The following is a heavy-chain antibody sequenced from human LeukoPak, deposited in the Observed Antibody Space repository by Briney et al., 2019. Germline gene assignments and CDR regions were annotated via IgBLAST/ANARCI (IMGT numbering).Heavy chain of an antibody. CDR3: ARDRFRVVPAAIPDY. V-gene: IGHV1-2*02. J-gene: IGHJ4*02. CDR1: GYTFTGYY. CDR2: INPNSGGT. D-gene: IGHD2-2*02. Sequence: ASMKVSCKASGYTFTGYYMHWVGQAPGQGLEWMGWINPNSGGTNYAQKFQGRVTMTRDTSISTAYMELSRLRSDDTAVYYCARDRFRVVPAAIPDYWGQGTLVTVSS.